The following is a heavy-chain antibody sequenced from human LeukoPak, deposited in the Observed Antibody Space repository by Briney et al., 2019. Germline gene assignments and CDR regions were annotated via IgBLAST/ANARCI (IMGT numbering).Heavy chain of an antibody. V-gene: IGHV4-31*11. J-gene: IGHJ3*02. Sequence: SETLSLTCAVSGGSISSSNWWSWIRQHPGKGLEWIGYIYYSGSTYYNPSLKSRVTISVDTSKNQFSLKLSSVTAADTAVYYCARNSGSYLNGAFDIWGQGTMVTVSS. CDR3: ARNSGSYLNGAFDI. CDR2: IYYSGST. D-gene: IGHD1-26*01. CDR1: GGSISSSNW.